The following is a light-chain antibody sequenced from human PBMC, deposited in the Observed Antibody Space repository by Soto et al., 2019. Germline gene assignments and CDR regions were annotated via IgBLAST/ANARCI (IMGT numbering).Light chain of an antibody. J-gene: IGKJ4*01. CDR2: HAS. CDR1: QSINTW. Sequence: DIQITQSPSTLSASVGDRFTIAFRASQSINTWLAWYQQKPGKAPKLLIYHASSVEGGVPSRFSGSGSGTEFTLTISSLQPDDFATYYCQQYESYPLTFGGGTKVDIK. CDR3: QQYESYPLT. V-gene: IGKV1-5*01.